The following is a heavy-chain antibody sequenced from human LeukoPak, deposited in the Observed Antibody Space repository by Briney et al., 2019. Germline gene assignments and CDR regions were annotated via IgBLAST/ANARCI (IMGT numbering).Heavy chain of an antibody. Sequence: PGGSLRLSCAASGFTFSSYGMNWVRQAPGKGLEWVSGISGGGGSTYYADSVKGRFTISRDNSKNTLYLQMNSLRAGDAAVYYCARGGAPAWYYYMDVWGKGTTVIISS. CDR2: ISGGGGST. CDR1: GFTFSSYG. V-gene: IGHV3-23*01. CDR3: ARGGAPAWYYYMDV. J-gene: IGHJ6*03. D-gene: IGHD1-26*01.